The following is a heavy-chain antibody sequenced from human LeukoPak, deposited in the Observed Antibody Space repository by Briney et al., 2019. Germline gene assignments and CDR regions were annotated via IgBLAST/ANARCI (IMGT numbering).Heavy chain of an antibody. Sequence: PGGSLRLSCAASGFTFSSYWMTWVRQAPGKGLEWVANINQYGSEKYYVDSVKGRFTISRDNAQNSLYLQMNSLRAEDTAVYYCARRRSNGSGSYARDYYYYGMDVWGQGTTVTVSS. J-gene: IGHJ6*02. CDR1: GFTFSSYW. CDR2: INQYGSEK. V-gene: IGHV3-7*02. CDR3: ARRRSNGSGSYARDYYYYGMDV. D-gene: IGHD3-10*01.